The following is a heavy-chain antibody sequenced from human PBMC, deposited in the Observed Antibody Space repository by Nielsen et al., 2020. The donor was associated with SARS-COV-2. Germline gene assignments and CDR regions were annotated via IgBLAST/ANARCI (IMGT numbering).Heavy chain of an antibody. CDR2: ISYDGSNK. J-gene: IGHJ4*02. D-gene: IGHD6-19*01. CDR3: AKVAGGGWTY. Sequence: GESLKISCAASGFTFSSYGMHWVRQAPGKGLEWVAVISYDGSNKYYADSVKGRFTISRDNSKNTLYLQMNSLRAEDTAVYYCAKVAGGGWTYWGQGTLVSVSA. V-gene: IGHV3-30*12. CDR1: GFTFSSYG.